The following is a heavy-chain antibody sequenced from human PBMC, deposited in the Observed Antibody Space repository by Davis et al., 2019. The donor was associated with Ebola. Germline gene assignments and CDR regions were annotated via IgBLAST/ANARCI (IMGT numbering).Heavy chain of an antibody. J-gene: IGHJ4*02. Sequence: GESLKISCAASGFTFSSYGMHWVRQAPGKGLEWVAVIWYDGSNKYYADSVKGRFTISRDNSKNTLYLQMNSLRAEDTAVYYCASLSGGGYSYGEYYFDYWGQGTLVTVSS. CDR1: GFTFSSYG. D-gene: IGHD5-18*01. CDR2: IWYDGSNK. V-gene: IGHV3-33*01. CDR3: ASLSGGGYSYGEYYFDY.